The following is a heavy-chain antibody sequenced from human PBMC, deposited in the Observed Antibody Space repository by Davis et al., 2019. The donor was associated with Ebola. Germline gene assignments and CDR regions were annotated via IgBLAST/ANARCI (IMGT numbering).Heavy chain of an antibody. D-gene: IGHD2-2*01. Sequence: GGSLRLSCAASGFTFSSHGMHRVRHAPGKGLEWVAVISYDGSNKYYADSVKGRFTISRDNSKNTLYLQMNSLRAEDTAVYYCAKRLPTAIVWFDPWGQGTLVTVSS. J-gene: IGHJ5*02. CDR3: AKRLPTAIVWFDP. CDR2: ISYDGSNK. CDR1: GFTFSSHG. V-gene: IGHV3-30*18.